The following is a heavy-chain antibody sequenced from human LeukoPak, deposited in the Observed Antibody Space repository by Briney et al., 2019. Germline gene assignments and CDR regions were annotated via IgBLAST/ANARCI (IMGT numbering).Heavy chain of an antibody. CDR3: ARVVEAAAIDY. V-gene: IGHV1-2*02. CDR1: GYTFTSYG. J-gene: IGHJ4*02. D-gene: IGHD6-13*01. CDR2: INPNSGGT. Sequence: ASVKVSCKASGYTFTSYGISWVRQAPGQGLEWMGWINPNSGGTNYAQKFQGRVTMTRDTSISTAYMELSRLRSDDTAAYYCARVVEAAAIDYWGQGTLVTVSS.